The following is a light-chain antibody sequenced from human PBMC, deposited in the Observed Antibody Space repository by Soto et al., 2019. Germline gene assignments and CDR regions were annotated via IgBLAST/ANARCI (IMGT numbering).Light chain of an antibody. J-gene: IGLJ2*01. CDR3: AAWDDSLNGVV. CDR1: SSNIGSKT. Sequence: QSVLTQPPSASETPGQRVTISCSGSSSNIGSKTVNWYQQLPGTAPKLLIYGNNQSPSGVPDLFSGSESGTSASLAISGLQSEDEGDYYSAAWDDSLNGVVFGGGTKLTVL. V-gene: IGLV1-44*01. CDR2: GNN.